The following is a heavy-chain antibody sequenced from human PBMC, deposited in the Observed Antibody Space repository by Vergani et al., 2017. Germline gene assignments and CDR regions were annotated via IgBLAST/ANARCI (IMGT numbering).Heavy chain of an antibody. J-gene: IGHJ6*02. Sequence: QVQLVESGGGLVKPGGSLRLSCAASGFTFSDYYMSWIRQAPGKGLEWVSYISSSGSTIYYADSVKCRFTISRDNAKNSLYLQMNSLRVEDTAVYYCARDVLTTDYYSYYGMDVWGQGTTVTVSS. D-gene: IGHD4-17*01. CDR3: ARDVLTTDYYSYYGMDV. CDR2: ISSSGSTI. CDR1: GFTFSDYY. V-gene: IGHV3-11*04.